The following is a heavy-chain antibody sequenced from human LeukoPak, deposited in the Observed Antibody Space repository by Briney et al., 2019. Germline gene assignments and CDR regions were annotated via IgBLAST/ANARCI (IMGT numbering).Heavy chain of an antibody. Sequence: GGSLRLSCAASGFTFSSYAMSWVRQAPGKGLEWVSGISGSGSSTNYADSVKGRFTISRDNSKNTLYLQMNSLRAEDTAVYYCARRAGDYSHPYDYWGQGTLVTVSS. CDR1: GFTFSSYA. V-gene: IGHV3-23*01. CDR2: ISGSGSST. J-gene: IGHJ4*02. CDR3: ARRAGDYSHPYDY. D-gene: IGHD3-22*01.